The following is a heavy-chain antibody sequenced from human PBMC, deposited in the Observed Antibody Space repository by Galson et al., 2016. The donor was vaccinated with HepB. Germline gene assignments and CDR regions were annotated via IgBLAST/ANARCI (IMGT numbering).Heavy chain of an antibody. CDR1: GFIFSNYA. CDR3: AKDLKPGTLIAATGHY. J-gene: IGHJ4*02. D-gene: IGHD2-15*01. V-gene: IGHV3-23*01. CDR2: ISGNTGRT. Sequence: SLRLSCAASGFIFSNYAMSWVRQAPGRGLGWLSSISGNTGRTYYTHSVKGRIIISRDNSKNTLYLQMNSLRGEDTAVYYCAKDLKPGTLIAATGHYWGQGTLVIVSS.